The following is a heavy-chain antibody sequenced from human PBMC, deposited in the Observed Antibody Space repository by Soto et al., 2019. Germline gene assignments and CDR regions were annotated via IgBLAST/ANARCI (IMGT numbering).Heavy chain of an antibody. V-gene: IGHV4-34*01. Sequence: SETLSLTCAVYGGSFSGYYWSWIRQPPGKGLEWIGEINHSGSTNYNPSLKSRVTISVDTSKNQFSLKLSSVTAADTAVYYCAQTSYYCSGGSCYFGWFDPWGQGTLVTVSS. D-gene: IGHD2-15*01. J-gene: IGHJ5*02. CDR3: AQTSYYCSGGSCYFGWFDP. CDR2: INHSGST. CDR1: GGSFSGYY.